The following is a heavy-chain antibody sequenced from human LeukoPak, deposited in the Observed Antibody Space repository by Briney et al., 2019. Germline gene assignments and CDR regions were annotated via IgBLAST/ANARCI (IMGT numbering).Heavy chain of an antibody. D-gene: IGHD3-22*01. Sequence: SETLSLTCTVSGGSMSSYYWSWIRQPPGKGLEWIGYIYYSGSTKYNPSLKSRVTMSVDTSKNQFSLKLSSVTAADTAVYYCARSLTYYYDSSGYYYYYYYGMDVWGQGTTVTVSS. J-gene: IGHJ6*02. CDR2: IYYSGST. V-gene: IGHV4-59*12. CDR3: ARSLTYYYDSSGYYYYYYYGMDV. CDR1: GGSMSSYY.